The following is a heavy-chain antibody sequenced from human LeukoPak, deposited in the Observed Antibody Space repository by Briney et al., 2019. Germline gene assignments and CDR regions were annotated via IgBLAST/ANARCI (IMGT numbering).Heavy chain of an antibody. CDR1: GFRFDDYA. V-gene: IGHV3-9*01. D-gene: IGHD3-3*01. CDR2: ISWNSNSI. Sequence: GGSLRLSCVASGFRFDDYAMHWVRQAPGKGLEWVSGISWNSNSIGYGDSVKGRFTISRDNAKNSIYLQMNSLKTEDTAVYYCAKDRSPRYVFWGVPNWFDPRGQGALVMVS. J-gene: IGHJ5*02. CDR3: AKDRSPRYVFWGVPNWFDP.